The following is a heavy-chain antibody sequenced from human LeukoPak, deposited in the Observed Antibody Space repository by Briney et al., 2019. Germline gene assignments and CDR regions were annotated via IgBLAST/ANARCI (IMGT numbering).Heavy chain of an antibody. D-gene: IGHD2-21*01. CDR1: GFSLSTSGMC. CDR3: ARDALAYCGGDCLDY. Sequence: SGPTLVKPTQTLTLTCTFSGFSLSTSGMCVSWIRQPPGKALEWLARIDWDDDKYYSTSLKTRLTISKDTSKNQVVLTMTNMDPVDTATYYCARDALAYCGGDCLDYWGQGTLVTVSS. J-gene: IGHJ4*02. CDR2: IDWDDDK. V-gene: IGHV2-70*11.